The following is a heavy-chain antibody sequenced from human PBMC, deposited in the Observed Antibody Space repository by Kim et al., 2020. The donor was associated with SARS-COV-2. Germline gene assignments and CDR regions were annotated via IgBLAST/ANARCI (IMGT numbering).Heavy chain of an antibody. CDR3: AREGIVGATSGMDV. Sequence: YADSVKGRFTNARDNSKNTLYLQMNSLRAEDTAVYYCAREGIVGATSGMDVCGQGTTVTVSS. D-gene: IGHD1-26*01. J-gene: IGHJ6*02. V-gene: IGHV3-33*01.